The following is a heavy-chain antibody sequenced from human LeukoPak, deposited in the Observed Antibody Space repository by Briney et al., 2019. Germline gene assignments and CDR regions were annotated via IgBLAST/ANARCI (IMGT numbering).Heavy chain of an antibody. V-gene: IGHV1-69*13. CDR1: GGTFSSYA. J-gene: IGHJ4*02. CDR2: IIPIFGTA. CDR3: ASKGEQRVGANDY. Sequence: SVKVSCKASGGTFSSYAISWVRQAPGQGLEWMGGIIPIFGTANYAQKFQGRVTITADESTSTAYMELSSLRSEDTAVYYCASKGEQRVGANDYWGQGTLVTVSS. D-gene: IGHD1-26*01.